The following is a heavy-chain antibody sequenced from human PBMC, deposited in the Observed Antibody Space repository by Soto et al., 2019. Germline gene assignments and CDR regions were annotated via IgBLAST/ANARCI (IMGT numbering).Heavy chain of an antibody. CDR1: GFTVSTNY. Sequence: GGSLRLSCTASGFTVSTNYMSWVRQAPGRGLEWVSVIYSGGSTYYADSVRGRFTISRDNSKNTLYLHMNSLRAEDAAVYYCARASGSRFFDSWGQGTLVTVSS. CDR2: IYSGGST. J-gene: IGHJ4*02. D-gene: IGHD1-26*01. V-gene: IGHV3-53*01. CDR3: ARASGSRFFDS.